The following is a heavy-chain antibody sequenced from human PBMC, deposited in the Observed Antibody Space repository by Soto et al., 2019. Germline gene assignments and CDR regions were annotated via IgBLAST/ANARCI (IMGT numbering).Heavy chain of an antibody. J-gene: IGHJ5*02. Sequence: SETLSLTCTVSGGSISNYYWSWVRQPPGKGLEWIGYIYDSGSTNYNPSLKSRVTISVDTSKNQFSLRLTSVTAADTAVYYCARVLFGRGNWFDPWGQGTLVTVSS. CDR3: ARVLFGRGNWFDP. D-gene: IGHD3-3*01. V-gene: IGHV4-59*01. CDR2: IYDSGST. CDR1: GGSISNYY.